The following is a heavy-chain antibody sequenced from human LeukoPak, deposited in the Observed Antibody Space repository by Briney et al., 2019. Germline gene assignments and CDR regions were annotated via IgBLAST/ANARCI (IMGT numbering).Heavy chain of an antibody. CDR1: GFTCSRCA. CDR2: ISGSGGST. CDR3: AKDLLNYDILTGYYNAKGDDAFDI. Sequence: GGSLRLSCAASGFTCSRCAMSWVRQAPGKGLEWVSAISGSGGSTYYADSVKGRFTISRDNSKNTLYLQMNSLRAEDTAVYYCAKDLLNYDILTGYYNAKGDDAFDIWGQGTMVTVSS. V-gene: IGHV3-23*01. J-gene: IGHJ3*02. D-gene: IGHD3-9*01.